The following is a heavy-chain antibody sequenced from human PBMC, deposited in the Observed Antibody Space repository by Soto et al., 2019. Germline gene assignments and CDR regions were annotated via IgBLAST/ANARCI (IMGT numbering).Heavy chain of an antibody. CDR3: ARACGAAAGRAAYFQH. D-gene: IGHD6-13*01. CDR2: INPNSGGT. V-gene: IGHV1-2*04. J-gene: IGHJ1*01. CDR1: GYTFTGYY. Sequence: QVQLVQSGAEVKKPGASVKVSCKASGYTFTGYYMHWVRQAPGQGLEWMGWINPNSGGTNYAQKFQGWVTMTRDTSISTAYMELSRLRSDDTAVYYCARACGAAAGRAAYFQHWGQGTLVTVSS.